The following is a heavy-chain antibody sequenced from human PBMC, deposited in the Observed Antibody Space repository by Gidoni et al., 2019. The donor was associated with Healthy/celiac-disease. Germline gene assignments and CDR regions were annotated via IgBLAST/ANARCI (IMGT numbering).Heavy chain of an antibody. Sequence: EVQLVESGGGLVQPGRSLRLSCTASGFTFGDYAMSWFRQAPGKGLEWVGFIRSKAYGGTTEYAASVKGRFTISRDDSKSIAYLQMNSLKTEDTAVYYCTRDGSTGIIDYWGQGTLVTSPQ. V-gene: IGHV3-49*03. CDR1: GFTFGDYA. D-gene: IGHD1-26*01. CDR2: IRSKAYGGTT. CDR3: TRDGSTGIIDY. J-gene: IGHJ4*02.